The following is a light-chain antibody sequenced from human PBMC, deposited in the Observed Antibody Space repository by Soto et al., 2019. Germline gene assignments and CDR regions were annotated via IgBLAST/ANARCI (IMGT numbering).Light chain of an antibody. J-gene: IGLJ3*02. CDR3: AAWDDSLSGVV. V-gene: IGLV1-47*01. CDR1: ISNLGSNF. Sequence: QSVLTQPPSASGTPGQRVTISCSGSISNLGSNFVFWYQQLPGAAPKLLISRNDQRPSGVPDRFSGSKSGTSASLAISGLRSEDEADYPCAAWDDSLSGVVFGGGTQQTDL. CDR2: RND.